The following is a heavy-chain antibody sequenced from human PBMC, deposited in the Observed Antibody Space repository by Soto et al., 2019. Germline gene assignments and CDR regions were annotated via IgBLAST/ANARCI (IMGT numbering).Heavy chain of an antibody. CDR1: GFTFSSYG. Sequence: GGSLRLSCAASGFTFSSYGMHWVRQAPGKGLEWVAVIWFDGCNKFYADSVKGRFTISRDNSKNTVSLQMNSLRDEDSAAYYCATTGPYWGQGTLVTVSS. CDR2: IWFDGCNK. CDR3: ATTGPY. V-gene: IGHV3-33*01. J-gene: IGHJ4*02.